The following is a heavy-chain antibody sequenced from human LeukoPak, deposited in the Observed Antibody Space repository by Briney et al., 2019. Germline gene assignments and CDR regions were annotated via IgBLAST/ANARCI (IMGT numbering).Heavy chain of an antibody. J-gene: IGHJ5*02. Sequence: GGSLRLSCAASGFSFSAYSFNWIRQTPGKGLEWLSYISTSSNTIYYAATVKGRFTISRDNDKNSLFLQMNSLRAEDTAVYYCARVRRYFDTSGYQVFWFDPWGQGTRVTVSS. D-gene: IGHD3-22*01. CDR3: ARVRRYFDTSGYQVFWFDP. CDR1: GFSFSAYS. CDR2: ISTSSNTI. V-gene: IGHV3-48*01.